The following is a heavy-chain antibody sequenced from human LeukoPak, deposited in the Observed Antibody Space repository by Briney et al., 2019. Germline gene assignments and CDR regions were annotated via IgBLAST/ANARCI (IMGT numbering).Heavy chain of an antibody. J-gene: IGHJ5*02. CDR2: ISWNSGSI. CDR1: GFTFSSYW. Sequence: QSGGSLRLSCAASGFTFSSYWMSWVRQAPGKGLEWVSGISWNSGSIGYADSVKGRFTISRDNAKNSLYLQMNSLRAEDTALYYCAKALLGSVAGTGFDPWGQGTLVTVSS. D-gene: IGHD6-19*01. V-gene: IGHV3-9*01. CDR3: AKALLGSVAGTGFDP.